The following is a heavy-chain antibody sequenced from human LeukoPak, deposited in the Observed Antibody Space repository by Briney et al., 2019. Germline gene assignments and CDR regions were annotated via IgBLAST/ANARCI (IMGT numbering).Heavy chain of an antibody. J-gene: IGHJ4*02. CDR3: ARVKVGLWYFDY. Sequence: GGSLRLSCAASGFTFNRYWMSWVRQAPGKGLEWVAQIKSDGSEEYYADSVRGRFTISRDNAKSSLYLQMNSLRAEDTAVYYCARVKVGLWYFDYWGQGTLVTVSS. CDR1: GFTFNRYW. CDR2: IKSDGSEE. D-gene: IGHD1-26*01. V-gene: IGHV3-7*02.